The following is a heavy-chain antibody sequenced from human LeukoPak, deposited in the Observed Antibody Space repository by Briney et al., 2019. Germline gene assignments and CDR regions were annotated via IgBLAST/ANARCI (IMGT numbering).Heavy chain of an antibody. J-gene: IGHJ6*02. CDR3: ARDLRVTGTMVDFYYGMDV. Sequence: GGSLRLSCAASGFTFSSYSMNWVRQAPGKGLEWVSVIYSGGSTYYADSVKCRFTISRDNSKNTLYLQMNSLRAEDTAVYYCARDLRVTGTMVDFYYGMDVWGQGTTVTVSS. CDR2: IYSGGST. D-gene: IGHD1-7*01. V-gene: IGHV3-53*01. CDR1: GFTFSSYS.